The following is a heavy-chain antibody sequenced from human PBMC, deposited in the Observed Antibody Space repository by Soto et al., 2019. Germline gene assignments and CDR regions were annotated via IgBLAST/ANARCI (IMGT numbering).Heavy chain of an antibody. CDR2: IYYSGST. J-gene: IGHJ3*02. D-gene: IGHD5-12*01. V-gene: IGHV4-31*03. CDR1: GGSISSGGYY. Sequence: QVQLQESGPGLVKPSQTLSLTCTVSGGSISSGGYYWSWIRQYPGKGLEWIGYIYYSGSTYCNPSLKSRLNISVDTSKNQFSLKLSSATAADTAVYYCARPRRGYSAYETGAFDIWGQGTMVTVSS. CDR3: ARPRRGYSAYETGAFDI.